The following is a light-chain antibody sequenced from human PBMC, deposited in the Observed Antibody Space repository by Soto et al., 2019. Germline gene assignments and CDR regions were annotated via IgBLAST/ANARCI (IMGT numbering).Light chain of an antibody. CDR1: NSNIGSNT. V-gene: IGLV1-44*01. J-gene: IGLJ2*01. CDR2: NNN. CDR3: AAWDDSLNAVV. Sequence: QSVLTQPPSASGTPGQRVTVSCSGSNSNIGSNTVNWYQQLPGTAPKLLIYNNNQRPSGVPDQFSGSKSGTSASLAINGLQSEDEADYYCAAWDDSLNAVVFGGGTKLTVL.